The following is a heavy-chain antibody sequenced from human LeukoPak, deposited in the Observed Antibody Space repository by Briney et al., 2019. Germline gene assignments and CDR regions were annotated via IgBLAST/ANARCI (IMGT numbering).Heavy chain of an antibody. CDR1: GFTFSSYA. Sequence: GGSLRLSCAASGFTFSSYAMHWVRQAPGKGLEWVAVISYDGSNKYYADSVKGRFTISRDNSKNTLYLQMNSLRAEDTAVYYCARAPYYDSSGYYYEGGDYWGQGTLVTVSS. J-gene: IGHJ4*02. D-gene: IGHD3-22*01. CDR2: ISYDGSNK. CDR3: ARAPYYDSSGYYYEGGDY. V-gene: IGHV3-30*04.